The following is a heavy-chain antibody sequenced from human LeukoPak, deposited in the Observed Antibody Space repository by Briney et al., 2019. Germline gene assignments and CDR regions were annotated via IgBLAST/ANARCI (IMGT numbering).Heavy chain of an antibody. J-gene: IGHJ4*02. D-gene: IGHD3-22*01. Sequence: GGSLRLSCAASGFTFSSYDMSWVRQAPGKGLEWVSFISASGGSTYYAGSVKGRFTISRDNSKNTLFLQMSSLRAEDTAVYYCAKDLGDSGGYNPFDFWGQGTLVTVSS. V-gene: IGHV3-23*01. CDR2: ISASGGST. CDR3: AKDLGDSGGYNPFDF. CDR1: GFTFSSYD.